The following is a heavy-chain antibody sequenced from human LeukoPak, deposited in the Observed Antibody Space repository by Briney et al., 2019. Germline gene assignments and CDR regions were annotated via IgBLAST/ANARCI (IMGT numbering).Heavy chain of an antibody. CDR2: ISNSGST. V-gene: IGHV4-59*01. CDR3: ARVFSDGYNWAYFDY. CDR1: NDSIKDYY. D-gene: IGHD5-24*01. J-gene: IGHJ4*02. Sequence: KPSETLSLTCTVSNDSIKDYYWNWIRQPPGKGLEWIGFISNSGSTNYNPSLKSRVTISIDTSKRQFSLKLSSVTAADTAVYYCARVFSDGYNWAYFDYWGQGTLVTVSS.